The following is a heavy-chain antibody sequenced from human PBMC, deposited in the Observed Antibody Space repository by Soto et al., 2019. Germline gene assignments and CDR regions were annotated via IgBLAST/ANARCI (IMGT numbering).Heavy chain of an antibody. J-gene: IGHJ6*02. D-gene: IGHD3-10*01. CDR3: ARGHYYGSGSYRLPYYYGMDV. V-gene: IGHV1-69*10. Sequence: ASVKVSCKASGGTFSSNAISWVRQAAGQGLEWMGGIIPILDTAKYAQKFQGRVTITADKSTSTAYMEVGSLRSEDTAVYYCARGHYYGSGSYRLPYYYGMDVWGQGTTVTVSS. CDR1: GGTFSSNA. CDR2: IIPILDTA.